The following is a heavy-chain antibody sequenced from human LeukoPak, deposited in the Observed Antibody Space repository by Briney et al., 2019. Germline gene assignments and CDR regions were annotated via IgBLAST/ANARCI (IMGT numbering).Heavy chain of an antibody. V-gene: IGHV3-21*01. CDR2: ISSSSSYI. Sequence: GDSLRLSCAASGFTVSNYYMTWVRQAPGKGLEWVSSISSSSSYIYYADSVKGRFTISRDNAKNSLYLQMNSLRAEDTAVYYCARGPSSSWYFDYWGQGTLVTVSS. D-gene: IGHD6-13*01. CDR3: ARGPSSSWYFDY. J-gene: IGHJ4*02. CDR1: GFTVSNYY.